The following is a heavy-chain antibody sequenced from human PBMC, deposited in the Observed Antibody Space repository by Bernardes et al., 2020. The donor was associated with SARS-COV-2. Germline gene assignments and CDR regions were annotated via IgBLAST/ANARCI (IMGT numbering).Heavy chain of an antibody. V-gene: IGHV3-7*01. CDR2: IKQDGSEK. J-gene: IGHJ6*02. CDR1: GFTFSSYC. Sequence: GGSLRLSCAASGFTFSSYCMSWVRQAPGKGLEWVANIKQDGSEKYYVDSVKGRFTISRDNAKNSLCLQMNSLRAEDTAVYYCARGERIGQLVLFYYYYYGMDVWGQGTTVTVSS. D-gene: IGHD6-6*01. CDR3: ARGERIGQLVLFYYYYYGMDV.